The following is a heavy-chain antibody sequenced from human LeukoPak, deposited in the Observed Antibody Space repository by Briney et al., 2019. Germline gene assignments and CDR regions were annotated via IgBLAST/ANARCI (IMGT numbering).Heavy chain of an antibody. D-gene: IGHD1-26*01. CDR2: IYYSGST. V-gene: IGHV4-59*08. CDR3: ARTFGPWDTIDY. Sequence: SETLSLTCTVSGGYISSDYWSWIRQPPGKGLKWIGYIYYSGSTNYNPSLKSRVTISVDTSKNQFSLKLSSVTAADTAVYYCARTFGPWDTIDYWGQGTLVTVSS. J-gene: IGHJ4*02. CDR1: GGYISSDY.